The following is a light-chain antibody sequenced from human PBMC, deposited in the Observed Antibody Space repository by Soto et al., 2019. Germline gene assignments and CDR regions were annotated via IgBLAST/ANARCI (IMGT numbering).Light chain of an antibody. CDR1: SSNIGAGYD. CDR2: GNS. V-gene: IGLV1-40*01. J-gene: IGLJ3*02. Sequence: QSVLTQPPSVSGAPGQRVTISCTGTSSNIGAGYDVHWYQQLPGTAPKLLIYGNSNRPSGVPDRFSGSKSGTSASLAITGLQAEDEADYYCSSFAGSNTLVFGGGTQRTVL. CDR3: SSFAGSNTLV.